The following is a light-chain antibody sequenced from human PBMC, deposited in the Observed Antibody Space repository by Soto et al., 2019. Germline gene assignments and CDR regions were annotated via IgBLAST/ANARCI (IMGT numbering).Light chain of an antibody. CDR1: QSVSRN. CDR2: DAS. J-gene: IGKJ4*02. CDR3: QQYNNLPRT. V-gene: IGKV3-15*01. Sequence: EIVMTQSPATLSVSPGDSATLSCRASQSVSRNLAWYQQKPGQAPRLLIYDASTRATGIAVRFSGSGSGTEFTLTISSLQSEDLAVYYCQQYNNLPRTFGRGTKVEIK.